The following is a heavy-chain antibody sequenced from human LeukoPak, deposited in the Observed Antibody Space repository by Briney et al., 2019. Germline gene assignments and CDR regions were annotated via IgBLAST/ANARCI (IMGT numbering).Heavy chain of an antibody. Sequence: ASVKVSCKASGYTFTNYVITWVRQASGQGIEWMGWISAYTGKTNSAQKLQGRVTMTTDTSTSTGYMELRSLRSDDTAVYYCVRIYRGPDYWGQGTLVTVSS. CDR3: VRIYRGPDY. D-gene: IGHD3-10*01. V-gene: IGHV1-18*01. CDR1: GYTFTNYV. CDR2: ISAYTGKT. J-gene: IGHJ4*02.